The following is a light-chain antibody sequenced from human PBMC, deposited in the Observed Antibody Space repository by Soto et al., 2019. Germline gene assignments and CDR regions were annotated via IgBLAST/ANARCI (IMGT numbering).Light chain of an antibody. J-gene: IGKJ1*01. CDR2: TAS. Sequence: DIRMTQSPSSLSASVGDRVTITCRASQSIRNYLNWYQQKPGKAPKVLIYTASSLQSGAPSRFSGSGSGTDFTLSIGRLQPEDFATYYCQQTYSSPPGAFGQGTKVEIE. V-gene: IGKV1-39*01. CDR1: QSIRNY. CDR3: QQTYSSPPGA.